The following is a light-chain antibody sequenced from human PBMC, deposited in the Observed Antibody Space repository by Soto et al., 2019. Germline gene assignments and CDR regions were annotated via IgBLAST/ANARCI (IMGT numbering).Light chain of an antibody. CDR2: GAS. CDR3: QQYGSSSWT. V-gene: IGKV3-20*01. J-gene: IGKJ1*01. Sequence: EIVLTQSPGTLSLSPGERATISCRASQSVSSNYLAWYQQKPGQAPRLLIYGASSRATGIPDRFSGSGSGTDFTLTISRLEPEDFAVYYCQQYGSSSWTFGQGTKVDIK. CDR1: QSVSSNY.